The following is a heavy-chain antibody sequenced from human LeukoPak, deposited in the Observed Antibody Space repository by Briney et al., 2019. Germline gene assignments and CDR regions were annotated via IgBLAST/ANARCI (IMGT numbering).Heavy chain of an antibody. CDR1: GGSISSTSYY. Sequence: SETLSLTCTISGGSISSTSYYWGWIRQPPGKSLEYIGCINYSGSTHYNPSLKTRVTIYVDTSKNQFSLRLSSVTAADTALYYCARHGYSSSFPPDFWGQGTLVTVSS. V-gene: IGHV4-39*01. CDR3: ARHGYSSSFPPDF. D-gene: IGHD6-13*01. J-gene: IGHJ4*02. CDR2: INYSGST.